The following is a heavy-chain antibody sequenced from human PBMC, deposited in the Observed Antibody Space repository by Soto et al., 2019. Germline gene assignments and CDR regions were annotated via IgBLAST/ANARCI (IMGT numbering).Heavy chain of an antibody. V-gene: IGHV4-38-2*02. CDR3: ARDYYGSGSYYNGYNWFDP. J-gene: IGHJ5*02. D-gene: IGHD3-10*01. CDR1: GYSISSGYY. Sequence: PSETLSLTCAVSGYSISSGYYWGWIRQPPGKGLEWIGSIYHSGSTYYNPSLKSRVTISVDTSKNQFSLKLSSVTAADTAVYYCARDYYGSGSYYNGYNWFDPWGQGTLVTVSS. CDR2: IYHSGST.